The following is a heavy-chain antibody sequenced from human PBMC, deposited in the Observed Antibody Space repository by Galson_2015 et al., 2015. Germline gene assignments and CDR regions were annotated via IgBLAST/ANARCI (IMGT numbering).Heavy chain of an antibody. V-gene: IGHV3-53*01. CDR2: IYSGGST. J-gene: IGHJ4*02. CDR1: GFTVSSNY. Sequence: SLRLSCAVSGFTVSSNYMNWVRQAPGKGLEWVSVIYSGGSTYYADSVKGRFSISRDNSKNTLYLQMNSLRAEDTAVYYCARDDGSGGPFDYWGQGTLVTVSS. D-gene: IGHD3-16*01. CDR3: ARDDGSGGPFDY.